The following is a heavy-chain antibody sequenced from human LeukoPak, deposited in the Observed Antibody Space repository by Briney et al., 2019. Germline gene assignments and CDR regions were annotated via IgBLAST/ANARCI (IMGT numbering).Heavy chain of an antibody. CDR1: GGTFSSYA. Sequence: SVRVSCKASGGTFSSYAISWVRQAPGQGLEWMGRIIPIFGTANYAQKFQGRVTITTDESTSTAYMELSSLRSEDTAVYYCALTTGVGVDYWGQGTLVTVSS. CDR2: IIPIFGTA. V-gene: IGHV1-69*05. D-gene: IGHD4-23*01. CDR3: ALTTGVGVDY. J-gene: IGHJ4*02.